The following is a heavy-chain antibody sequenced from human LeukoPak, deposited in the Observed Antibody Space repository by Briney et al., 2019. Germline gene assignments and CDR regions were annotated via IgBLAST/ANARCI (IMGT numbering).Heavy chain of an antibody. Sequence: GGSLRLSCAASGFTVSSNYMSWVRQAPGKGLEWVSVIYSGGSTYYADSVKGRFTISRDNSKNTLYLQMNSLRAEDTAVYYCAKDLVAYYHDSSGPDYWGQGTLVTVSS. V-gene: IGHV3-53*05. D-gene: IGHD3-22*01. J-gene: IGHJ4*02. CDR1: GFTVSSNY. CDR2: IYSGGST. CDR3: AKDLVAYYHDSSGPDY.